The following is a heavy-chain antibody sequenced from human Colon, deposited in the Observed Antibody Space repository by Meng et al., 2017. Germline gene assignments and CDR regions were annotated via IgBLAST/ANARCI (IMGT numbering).Heavy chain of an antibody. CDR3: AGGPWEFDY. CDR2: VDYSGST. Sequence: QGQLHESGPGLLRPSETPSLPCTVSGASVSSGNHYWSWIRQPPGKGLEYIAYVDYSGSTHYNPSLKSRVTMSVDTSKKQLSLKLSSVTAADTAVYYCAGGPWEFDYWGQGTLVTVSS. D-gene: IGHD1-26*01. V-gene: IGHV4-61*01. CDR1: GASVSSGNHY. J-gene: IGHJ4*02.